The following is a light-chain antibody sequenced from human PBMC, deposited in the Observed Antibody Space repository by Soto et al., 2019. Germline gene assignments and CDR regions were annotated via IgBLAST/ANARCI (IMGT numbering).Light chain of an antibody. J-gene: IGKJ5*01. CDR2: GAS. Sequence: IVLTQSPGTLSLSPGERATLSCRASQSFSSSYLAWYQQKPGQAPRLLIYGASSRATGIPDRFSGSGSGTDFTLTISRLEPEDFAVYYCQQYGTSITFGHGTRLEI. V-gene: IGKV3-20*01. CDR1: QSFSSSY. CDR3: QQYGTSIT.